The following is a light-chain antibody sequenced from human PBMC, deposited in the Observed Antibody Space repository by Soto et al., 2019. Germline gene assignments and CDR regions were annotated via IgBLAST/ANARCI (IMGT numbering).Light chain of an antibody. CDR2: GAS. V-gene: IGKV3-20*01. J-gene: IGKJ2*01. Sequence: DIVLTQSPGTLSLSPGERATLSCRASQSVSSTSLAWYQQKPGQAPRLLICGASSRATGIPDRFSGSGSGTGFTLTISRVEGEDFAVYYCQQYGSSPPEYTFGQGTKLDIK. CDR1: QSVSSTS. CDR3: QQYGSSPPEYT.